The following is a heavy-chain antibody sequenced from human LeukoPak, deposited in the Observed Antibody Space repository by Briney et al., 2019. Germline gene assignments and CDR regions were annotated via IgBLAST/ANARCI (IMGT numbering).Heavy chain of an antibody. CDR3: ARSPLPAAGTGDY. CDR1: GYSFPSHW. Sequence: GESLKISCKGSGYSFPSHWIGWVRQMPGKGLEWMGIIYPGDSDTRYSPSFHGQVTISADKSISTAYLQWTSLKASDSAMYYCARSPLPAAGTGDYWGQGTLVTVSS. J-gene: IGHJ4*02. V-gene: IGHV5-51*01. D-gene: IGHD6-13*01. CDR2: IYPGDSDT.